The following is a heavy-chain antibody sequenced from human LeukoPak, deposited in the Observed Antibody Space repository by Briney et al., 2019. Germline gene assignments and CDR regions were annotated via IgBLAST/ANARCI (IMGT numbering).Heavy chain of an antibody. V-gene: IGHV3-74*01. CDR3: ARDRQQVRYYGMDV. D-gene: IGHD6-13*01. Sequence: GGSLRLSCEASGFTFSYYWMHWVRQAPGKGLVWVSRIDGDGTGTTYADSVKGRFTISRDNAKNTLYLQMNSLRADDSAVYYCARDRQQVRYYGMDVWGQGTTVTVSS. J-gene: IGHJ6*02. CDR2: IDGDGTGT. CDR1: GFTFSYYW.